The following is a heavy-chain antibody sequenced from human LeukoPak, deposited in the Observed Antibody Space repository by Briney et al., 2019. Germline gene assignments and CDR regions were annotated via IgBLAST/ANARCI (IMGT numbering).Heavy chain of an antibody. J-gene: IGHJ4*02. CDR2: INPNSGGT. Sequence: GASVKVSCKASGYTFTDYSMHWVRQAPGQGLEWTGWINPNSGGTKYAQKFQGRVTMTRDTSISTAYMELSRLRSDDTAVYYCATPKRGFDYWGQGTLVTVSS. CDR1: GYTFTDYS. CDR3: ATPKRGFDY. V-gene: IGHV1-2*02.